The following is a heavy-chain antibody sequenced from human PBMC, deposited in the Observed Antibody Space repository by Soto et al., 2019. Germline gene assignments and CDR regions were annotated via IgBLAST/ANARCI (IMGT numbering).Heavy chain of an antibody. J-gene: IGHJ4*02. V-gene: IGHV1-18*01. CDR2: ISAHNGNT. Sequence: QVHLVQSGAEVKKPGASVKVSCKGSGYAFTTYGITWVRQAPGQGLEWMGWISAHNGNTNYAQKLQGRVTGTRDTSTRTAYMELRSLRSDDTAVYYCARGRYGDYWGQGALVTVSS. D-gene: IGHD4-17*01. CDR1: GYAFTTYG. CDR3: ARGRYGDY.